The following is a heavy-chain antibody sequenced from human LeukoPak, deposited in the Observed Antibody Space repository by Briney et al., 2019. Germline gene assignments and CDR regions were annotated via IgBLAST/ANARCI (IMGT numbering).Heavy chain of an antibody. V-gene: IGHV3-48*04. Sequence: GGSLRLSCAASGFTFNTYTMNWVRQAPGKGLEWVSYISSGSFTIYYADSVKGRFTISRDNAKNSLYLQMNSLRAEDTAVYYCARDPPDDYWGQGTLVTVSS. CDR3: ARDPPDDY. J-gene: IGHJ4*02. CDR1: GFTFNTYT. CDR2: ISSGSFTI.